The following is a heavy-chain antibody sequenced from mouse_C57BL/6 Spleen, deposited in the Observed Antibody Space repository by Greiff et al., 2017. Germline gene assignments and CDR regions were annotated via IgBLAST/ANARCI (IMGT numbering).Heavy chain of an antibody. CDR1: GYTFTSYW. CDR2: IDPSDSET. CDR3: ARDYGSSYDFGAY. V-gene: IGHV1-52*01. D-gene: IGHD1-1*01. Sequence: VQLQQPGAELVRPGSSVKLSCKASGYTFTSYWMHWVKQRPIQGLEWIGNIDPSDSETHYNQKFKDKATLTVDKSSSTAYMQLSSLTSEDSAVYYCARDYGSSYDFGAYWGQGTLVTVSA. J-gene: IGHJ3*01.